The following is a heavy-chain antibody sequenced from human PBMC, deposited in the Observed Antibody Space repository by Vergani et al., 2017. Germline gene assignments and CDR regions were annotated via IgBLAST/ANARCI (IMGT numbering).Heavy chain of an antibody. CDR3: TSSPRGDYVRPCDY. CDR2: IRSKANSYAT. CDR1: GFTFSGSA. D-gene: IGHD4-17*01. J-gene: IGHJ4*02. Sequence: EVQLVESGGGLVQPGGSLKLSCAASGFTFSGSAMHWVRQASGKGLEWVGRIRSKANSYATAYAASVKGRFTISRDDSKNTAYLQMNSLKTEDTAVYYCTSSPRGDYVRPCDYWGQGTLVTVSS. V-gene: IGHV3-73*01.